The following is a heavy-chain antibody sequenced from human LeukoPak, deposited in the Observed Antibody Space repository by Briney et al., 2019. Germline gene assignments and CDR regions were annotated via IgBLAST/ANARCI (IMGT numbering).Heavy chain of an antibody. J-gene: IGHJ4*02. CDR3: ARHSGGFGESIFDY. CDR2: IYYSGST. CDR1: GGSISSSSYY. Sequence: SETLSLTCTVSGGSISSSSYYWGWLRQPPGKGLEWIGSIYYSGSTYYNPSLKSRVTISVDTSKNQFSLKLSSVTAADTAVYYCARHSGGFGESIFDYWGQGTLVTVSS. D-gene: IGHD3-10*01. V-gene: IGHV4-39*01.